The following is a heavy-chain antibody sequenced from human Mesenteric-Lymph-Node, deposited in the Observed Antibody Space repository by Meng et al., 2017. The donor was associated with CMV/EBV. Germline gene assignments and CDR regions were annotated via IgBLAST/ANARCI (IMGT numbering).Heavy chain of an antibody. CDR2: INHSGST. J-gene: IGHJ4*02. Sequence: QVQSHQWGAGLLKPSETLSVTCAGYGGSFSGYYWNWIRQSPEKGLEWIGEINHSGSTTYNPSFTSRIIISVDTSTNQISLNMSSVTAADTAVYYCARGSSYDILTGYFDYWGQGALVTVSS. CDR1: GGSFSGYY. CDR3: ARGSSYDILTGYFDY. V-gene: IGHV4-34*01. D-gene: IGHD3-9*01.